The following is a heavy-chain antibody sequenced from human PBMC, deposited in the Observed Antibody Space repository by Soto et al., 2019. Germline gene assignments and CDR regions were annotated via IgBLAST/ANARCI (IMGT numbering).Heavy chain of an antibody. J-gene: IGHJ5*02. CDR2: IIPGGVNK. CDR1: GYSFTGHY. Sequence: ASVKVSCKAFGYSFTGHYMHWVRQAPGQGREWMGTIIPGGVNKAYAQKVQGRVTMTSDTCTSTGYMGLTSLTSEDTAIYECAREQSWHVLVWWLDPWEQGTLVTDSS. V-gene: IGHV1-46*01. D-gene: IGHD3-16*01. CDR3: AREQSWHVLVWWLDP.